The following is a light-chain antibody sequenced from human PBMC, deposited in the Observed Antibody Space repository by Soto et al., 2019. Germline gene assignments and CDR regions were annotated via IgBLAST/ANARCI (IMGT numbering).Light chain of an antibody. J-gene: IGKJ1*01. Sequence: DIQMTPSPSSLSASVGDRVTITCRASQSINSYLNGYQQKPGKAPKVLIYAASSLQSGVPSRFSGSGSGTDYTLTISSPQPEDFATYYCQQSYSIHPTFGQGTKVEIK. V-gene: IGKV1-39*01. CDR3: QQSYSIHPT. CDR1: QSINSY. CDR2: AAS.